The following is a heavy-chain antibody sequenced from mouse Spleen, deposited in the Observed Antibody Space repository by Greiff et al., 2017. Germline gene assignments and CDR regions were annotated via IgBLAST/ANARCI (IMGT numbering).Heavy chain of an antibody. Sequence: DVHLVESGPGLVKPSQSLSLTCSVTGYSITSGYYWNWIRQFPGNKLEWMGYISYDGSNNYNPSLKNRISITRDTSKNQFFLKLNSVTTEDTATYYCARGELGSPYFDYWGQGTTLTVSS. CDR3: ARGELGSPYFDY. CDR1: GYSITSGYY. CDR2: ISYDGSN. V-gene: IGHV3-6*01. J-gene: IGHJ2*01. D-gene: IGHD4-1*01.